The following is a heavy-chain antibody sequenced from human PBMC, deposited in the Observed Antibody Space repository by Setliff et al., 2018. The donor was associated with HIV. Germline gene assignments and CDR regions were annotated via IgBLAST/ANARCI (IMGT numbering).Heavy chain of an antibody. J-gene: IGHJ4*02. V-gene: IGHV3-74*03. D-gene: IGHD3-22*01. CDR2: INSDGTST. CDR3: ARDLSYDYDRSSDTFDY. Sequence: PGESLKISCAASGFTFSPYWMHWVRQAPGKGLVWVSRINSDGTSTTYADSVKGRFTISRDNAKNTLYLQMNSLRAEDTAVYYCARDLSYDYDRSSDTFDYWGQGTPVTVS. CDR1: GFTFSPYW.